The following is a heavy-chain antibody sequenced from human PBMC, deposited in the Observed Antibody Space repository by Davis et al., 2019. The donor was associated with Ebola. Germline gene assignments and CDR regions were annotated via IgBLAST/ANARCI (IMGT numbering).Heavy chain of an antibody. CDR1: GGTFSSYA. CDR3: ARGGPSMIVVVNPFDY. D-gene: IGHD3-22*01. V-gene: IGHV1-69*06. CDR2: IIPIFGTA. J-gene: IGHJ4*02. Sequence: SVKVSCKASGGTFSSYAISWVRQAPGQGLEWMGGIIPIFGTANYAQKFQGRVTITADKSTSTAYMELSSLRSEDTAVYYCARGGPSMIVVVNPFDYWGQGTLVTVSS.